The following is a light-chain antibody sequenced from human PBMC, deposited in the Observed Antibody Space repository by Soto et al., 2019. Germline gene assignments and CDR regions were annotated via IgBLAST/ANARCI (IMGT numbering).Light chain of an antibody. V-gene: IGKV3-20*01. CDR2: AAS. J-gene: IGKJ1*01. Sequence: EIVLTQSPGTLYLSPGERVTISCRASQSVSNNYLAWYQQKPGQAPRLLIYAASSRARGIPDRFGGSGSGTDFTLTVRRLESEDFAVYYCQQYGSAPWTFGQGTKVE. CDR1: QSVSNNY. CDR3: QQYGSAPWT.